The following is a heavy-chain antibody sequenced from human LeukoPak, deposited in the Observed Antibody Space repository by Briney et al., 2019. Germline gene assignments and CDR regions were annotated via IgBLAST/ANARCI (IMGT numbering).Heavy chain of an antibody. CDR1: GYTFTSYY. CDR3: ARVGVEGAFDI. Sequence: ASVKVSCKASGYTFTSYYMHWVRQAPGQGLEWMGIINPSGGSTSYAQKFQGRVTMTRDMSTSTVYMELSSLRSEDTAVYYCARVGVEGAFDIWGQGTMVTVSS. V-gene: IGHV1-46*01. J-gene: IGHJ3*02. D-gene: IGHD2-21*01. CDR2: INPSGGST.